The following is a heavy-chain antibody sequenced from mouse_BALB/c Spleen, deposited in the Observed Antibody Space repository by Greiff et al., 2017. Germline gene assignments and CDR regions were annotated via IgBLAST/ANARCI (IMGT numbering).Heavy chain of an antibody. CDR2: INPYNDGT. J-gene: IGHJ2*01. CDR1: GYTFTSYV. Sequence: VQLQQSGPELVKPGASVKMSCKASGYTFTSYVMHWVKQKPGQGLEWIGYINPYNDGTKYNEKFKGKATLTSDKSSSTAYMELSSLTSEDSAVYYCARPARATKYYFDYWGQGTTLTVSS. CDR3: ARPARATKYYFDY. D-gene: IGHD3-1*01. V-gene: IGHV1-14*01.